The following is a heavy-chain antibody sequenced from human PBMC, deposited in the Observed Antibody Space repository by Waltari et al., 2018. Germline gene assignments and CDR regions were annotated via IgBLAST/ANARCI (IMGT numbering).Heavy chain of an antibody. CDR3: AKDMGGMLFDY. J-gene: IGHJ4*02. D-gene: IGHD2-8*01. CDR1: GFTFDDYA. Sequence: EVQLLESGGGLVQPGRSLRLSCAASGFTFDDYAMHWVRQAPGQGLEWVSGISWNSGSIGYADSVKGRFTISRDNSKNSLYLQMNSLRAEDTALYYCAKDMGGMLFDYWGQGTLVTVSS. CDR2: ISWNSGSI. V-gene: IGHV3-9*01.